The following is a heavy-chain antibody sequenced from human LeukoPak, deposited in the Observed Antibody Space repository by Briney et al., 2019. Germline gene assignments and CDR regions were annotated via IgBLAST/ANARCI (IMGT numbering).Heavy chain of an antibody. D-gene: IGHD7-27*01. Sequence: PSETLSLTCTVSGGSIIYYYWMWIRQPPGKGLEWIGYIYYSGGPPYNPSLKSRVTMLVVTSKNQLPLKLTAVTAADTAVYYCARETPGAGHFDYWGQGSLVPVSS. CDR1: GGSIIYYY. CDR3: ARETPGAGHFDY. J-gene: IGHJ4*02. V-gene: IGHV4-59*01. CDR2: IYYSGGP.